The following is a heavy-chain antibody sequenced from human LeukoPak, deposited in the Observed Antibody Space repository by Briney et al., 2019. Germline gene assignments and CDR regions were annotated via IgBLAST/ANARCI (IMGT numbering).Heavy chain of an antibody. V-gene: IGHV3-23*01. D-gene: IGHD3-22*01. J-gene: IGHJ2*01. Sequence: GGSLRLSCEASGFTFSAYAMTWVRQAPGKGLEWVSATSGSGGSTYYADSVKGRFTISRDNSKNTLYLQMNSLRAEDTAVYYCAKFYSDSSGYWYFDLWGRGTLVTVSS. CDR1: GFTFSAYA. CDR3: AKFYSDSSGYWYFDL. CDR2: TSGSGGST.